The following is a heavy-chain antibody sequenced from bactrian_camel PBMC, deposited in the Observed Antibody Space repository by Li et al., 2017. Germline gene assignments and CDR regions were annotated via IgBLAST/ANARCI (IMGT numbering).Heavy chain of an antibody. CDR2: VDSDGRT. J-gene: IGHJ6*01. CDR1: GDTVSSRY. D-gene: IGHD2*01. V-gene: IGHV3S10*01. CDR3: AADPDVGRGGYCDTLSS. Sequence: VQLVESGGGSVQPGGSLTLSCSVSGDTVSSRYMAWFRQPPGQGREGVAAVDSDGRTGTADSVKGRFTVSHNSAKTTVHLQMNSLTPEDTAVYYCAADPDVGRGGYCDTLSSWGQGTQVTVS.